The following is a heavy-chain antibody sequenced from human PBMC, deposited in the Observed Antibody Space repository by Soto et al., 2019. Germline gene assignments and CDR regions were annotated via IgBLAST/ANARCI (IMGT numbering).Heavy chain of an antibody. Sequence: PWGSLRLSCAASGFTFSSYAMSWVRQAPGKGLEWVSAISGSGGSTYYADSVKGRFTISRDNSKNTLYLQMNSLKAEDTAVYYCTRDGRYSGYPPPAFWGPGTLVTVSS. CDR3: TRDGRYSGYPPPAF. J-gene: IGHJ4*02. CDR1: GFTFSSYA. D-gene: IGHD5-12*01. CDR2: ISGSGGST. V-gene: IGHV3-23*01.